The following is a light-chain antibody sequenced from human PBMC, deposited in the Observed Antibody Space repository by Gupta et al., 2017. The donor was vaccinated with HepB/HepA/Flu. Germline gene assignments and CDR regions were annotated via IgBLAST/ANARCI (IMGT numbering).Light chain of an antibody. J-gene: IGKJ4*01. CDR1: HDISNY. CDR2: AAS. CDR3: QQDNSSPIT. V-gene: IGKV1-16*01. Sequence: DIQMTQSPSTLSASVGDRVTITCRASHDISNYLAWFQQKPGTAPKSLIYAASRLQRGVPSRFSGSGSGTDFTLTISSLQPEDFATYYCQQDNSSPITFGRGTRLEMK.